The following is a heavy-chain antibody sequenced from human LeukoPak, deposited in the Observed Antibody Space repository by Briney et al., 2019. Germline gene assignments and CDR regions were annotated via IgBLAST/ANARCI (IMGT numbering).Heavy chain of an antibody. CDR2: IYYSGST. V-gene: IGHV4-39*07. Sequence: NTSETLSLTCTVSGGSISSSSYYWGWIRQPPGKGLEWIGSIYYSGSTYYNPSLKSRVTISVDTSKNQFSLKLSSVTAADTAVYYCASEIAMGDLFDPWGQGTLVTVSS. CDR3: ASEIAMGDLFDP. CDR1: GGSISSSSYY. D-gene: IGHD5-18*01. J-gene: IGHJ5*02.